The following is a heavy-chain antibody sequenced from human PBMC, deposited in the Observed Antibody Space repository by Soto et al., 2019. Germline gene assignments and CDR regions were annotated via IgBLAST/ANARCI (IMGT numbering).Heavy chain of an antibody. CDR2: MSPNSGNT. Sequence: QVQLVQSGAEVKKPGASVKVSCKASGYSFTSYDINWVRQATGQGLEWMGWMSPNSGNTGYAQKFEGIVTMTKNNSISTAYMELSSLRSEHMAVYYCATGSYASLDPWGQGTLVTVSS. V-gene: IGHV1-8*01. D-gene: IGHD1-26*01. CDR3: ATGSYASLDP. J-gene: IGHJ5*02. CDR1: GYSFTSYD.